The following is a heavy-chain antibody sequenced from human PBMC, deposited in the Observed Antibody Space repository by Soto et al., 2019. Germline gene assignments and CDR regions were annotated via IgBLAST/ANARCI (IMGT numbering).Heavy chain of an antibody. CDR3: ARVGEQQWLVRFDY. V-gene: IGHV1-18*01. Sequence: ASVKVSCKASGYTFTSYDISWVRQAPGQGLEWMGWISAYNGNTNYAQKLQGRVTMTTDTSTSTAYMELRSPRSDDTAVYYCARVGEQQWLVRFDYWGQGTLVTV. D-gene: IGHD6-19*01. CDR2: ISAYNGNT. CDR1: GYTFTSYD. J-gene: IGHJ4*02.